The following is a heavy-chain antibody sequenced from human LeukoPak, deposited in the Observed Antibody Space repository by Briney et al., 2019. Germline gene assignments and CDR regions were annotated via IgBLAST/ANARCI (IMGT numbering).Heavy chain of an antibody. CDR1: GFTFSDHY. V-gene: IGHV3-72*01. CDR3: ARVSLKRVYYYYYGMDV. CDR2: TRNKANSYTT. Sequence: GGSLRLSCAVSGFTFSDHYMDWVRQAPGKGLEWVGRTRNKANSYTTVYAASVQGRFTVSRDDTKNSLYLQMNSLKTEDTAVYYCARVSLKRVYYYYYGMDVWGQGTTVTVSS. J-gene: IGHJ6*02.